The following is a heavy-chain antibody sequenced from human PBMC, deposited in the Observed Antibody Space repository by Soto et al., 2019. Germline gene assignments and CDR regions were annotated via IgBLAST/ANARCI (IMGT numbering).Heavy chain of an antibody. CDR1: GFTFSMYW. V-gene: IGHV3-74*01. CDR3: ARGPRSTSTGTGAF. D-gene: IGHD1-1*01. J-gene: IGHJ4*02. CDR2: INDDGSST. Sequence: EVQLVESGGGLLQPGGSLRLSCAASGFTFSMYWMHWVRQVPGKGPEWVSRINDDGSSTNYADSVKGRFIISRDNAKNTLYLQMNALRAEDTAVYYCARGPRSTSTGTGAFWGQGTLVTVSS.